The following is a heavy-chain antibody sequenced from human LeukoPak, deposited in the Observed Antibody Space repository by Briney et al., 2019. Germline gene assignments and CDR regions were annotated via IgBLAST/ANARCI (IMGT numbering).Heavy chain of an antibody. V-gene: IGHV1-69*05. D-gene: IGHD3-22*01. CDR2: IIPIFGTA. CDR1: GGTFSSYA. J-gene: IGHJ3*02. CDR3: ARDRTMIVGFAFDI. Sequence: SVKVSCKASGGTFSSYAISWVRQAPGQGLEWMGRIIPIFGTANYAQKFQGRVAITTDESTSTAYMELSSLRSEDTAVYYCARDRTMIVGFAFDIWGQGTMVTVSS.